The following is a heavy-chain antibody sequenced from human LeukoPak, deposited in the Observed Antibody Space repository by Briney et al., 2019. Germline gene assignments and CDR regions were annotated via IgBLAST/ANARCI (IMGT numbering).Heavy chain of an antibody. D-gene: IGHD2/OR15-2a*01. Sequence: GGSLRLSCAASGFTFSSYSMNWVRQAPGKGLEWVSSISSSSSYVYYADSVKGRFTISRDNAKNSLYLQMNSLRAEDTAVYYCARGQVYGSDDAFDIWGQGTMVTVSS. CDR1: GFTFSSYS. J-gene: IGHJ3*02. CDR2: ISSSSSYV. CDR3: ARGQVYGSDDAFDI. V-gene: IGHV3-21*01.